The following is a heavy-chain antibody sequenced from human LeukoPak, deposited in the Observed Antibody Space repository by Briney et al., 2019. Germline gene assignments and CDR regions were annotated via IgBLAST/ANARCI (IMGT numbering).Heavy chain of an antibody. CDR1: GGSFSGYY. J-gene: IGHJ4*02. CDR3: ARRRVALSVDY. CDR2: INHSGST. Sequence: SETLSLTCAVYGGSFSGYYWSWIRQPPGKGLEWIGEINHSGSTNYNPSLKSRVTISVDTSKNQFSLKLSSVTAADTAVYYCARRRVALSVDYWGQGTLVTVSS. D-gene: IGHD2-15*01. V-gene: IGHV4-34*01.